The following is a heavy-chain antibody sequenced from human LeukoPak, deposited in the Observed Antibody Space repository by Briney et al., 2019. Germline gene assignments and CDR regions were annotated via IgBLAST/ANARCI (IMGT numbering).Heavy chain of an antibody. D-gene: IGHD2-2*01. CDR2: IIPILGIA. CDR3: AVLVVVPAARGDAFDI. J-gene: IGHJ3*02. CDR1: GGTFSSYA. Sequence: ASVKVSCKASGGTFSSYAISWVRQAPGQGLEWMGRIIPILGIANYAQKFQGRVTITADKSTSTAYMELSSLRSEDTAVYYCAVLVVVPAARGDAFDIWGQGTMVTVSS. V-gene: IGHV1-69*04.